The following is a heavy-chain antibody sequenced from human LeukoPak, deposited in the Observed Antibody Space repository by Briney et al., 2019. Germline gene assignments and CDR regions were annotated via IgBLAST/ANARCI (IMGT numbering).Heavy chain of an antibody. J-gene: IGHJ4*02. D-gene: IGHD3-3*01. Sequence: GGSLRLSCAASGFTFSSYAMSWVRQAPGKGLEWVSAISGSGGNTYYADSVKGRFTISRDNSKNTLYLQMNSLRAEDTAVYYCAKLSFWSGYYISYFDYWGQGTLVTVSS. CDR3: AKLSFWSGYYISYFDY. CDR1: GFTFSSYA. V-gene: IGHV3-23*01. CDR2: ISGSGGNT.